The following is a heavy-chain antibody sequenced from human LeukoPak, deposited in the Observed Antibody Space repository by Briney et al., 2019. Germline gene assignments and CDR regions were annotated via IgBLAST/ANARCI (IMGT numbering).Heavy chain of an antibody. CDR2: IYYSGST. V-gene: IGHV4-30-4*08. CDR3: ARENCGGDCYTDY. CDR1: GGSISSGDYY. J-gene: IGHJ4*02. D-gene: IGHD2-21*01. Sequence: SETLSLTCTVSGGSISSGDYYWSWICQPPGKGLEWIGYIYYSGSTYYNPSLKSRVTISVDTSKNQFSLKLSSVTAADTAVYYCARENCGGDCYTDYWGQGTLVTVSS.